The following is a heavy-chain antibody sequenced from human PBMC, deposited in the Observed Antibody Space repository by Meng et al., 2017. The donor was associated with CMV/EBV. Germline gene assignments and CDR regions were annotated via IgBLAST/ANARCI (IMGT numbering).Heavy chain of an antibody. CDR2: ISSSSSYI. CDR1: GFTFSSYA. D-gene: IGHD3-10*01. J-gene: IGHJ6*02. CDR3: ARDYDGSGEGYYYGMDV. V-gene: IGHV3-21*01. Sequence: GESLKISCAASGFTFSSYAMSWVRQAPGKGLEWVSSISSSSSYIYYADSVKGRFTISRDNAKNSLYLQMNSLRAEDTAVYYCARDYDGSGEGYYYGMDVWGQGTTVTVSS.